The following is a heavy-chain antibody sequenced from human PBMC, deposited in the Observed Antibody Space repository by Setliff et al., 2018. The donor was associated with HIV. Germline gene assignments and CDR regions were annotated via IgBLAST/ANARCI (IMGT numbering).Heavy chain of an antibody. CDR1: GGSVDILN. J-gene: IGHJ2*01. Sequence: PSETLSLTCSVSGGSVDILNLIWIRQRPGKGLECIGYIYSSATTNYNSALESRASISRDTSKNQISLKLSSVTAADTAVYYCAGSGDMATFYWYFDLWGRGTLVTVSS. CDR2: IYSSATT. V-gene: IGHV4-59*02. CDR3: AGSGDMATFYWYFDL. D-gene: IGHD5-12*01.